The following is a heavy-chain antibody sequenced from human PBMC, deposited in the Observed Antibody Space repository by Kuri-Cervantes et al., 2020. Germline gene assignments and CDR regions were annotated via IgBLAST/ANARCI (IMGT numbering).Heavy chain of an antibody. CDR1: GYTFTSYG. D-gene: IGHD3-10*01. J-gene: IGHJ6*02. V-gene: IGHV1-18*01. Sequence: ASVKVSCKASGYTFTSYGISWVRQAPGQGLEWMGWISAYNGNTNYAQKLRGRVTMTTDTSTSTAYMELRSLRSDDTAVYYCARSDLYGSGSYGYYYGMDVWGQGTTVTVSS. CDR3: ARSDLYGSGSYGYYYGMDV. CDR2: ISAYNGNT.